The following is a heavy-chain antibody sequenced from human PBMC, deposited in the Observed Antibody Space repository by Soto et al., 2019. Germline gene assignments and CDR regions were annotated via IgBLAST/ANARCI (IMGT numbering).Heavy chain of an antibody. CDR1: GYTFTSYY. CDR3: ARFPYDFWSGYYPRSTFDY. V-gene: IGHV1-46*01. D-gene: IGHD3-3*01. J-gene: IGHJ4*02. Sequence: ASVKVSCKASGYTFTSYYMHWVRQAPGQGLEWMGIINPSGGSTSYAQKLQGRVTMTRDTSTSTAYMELRSLRSDDTAVYYCARFPYDFWSGYYPRSTFDYWGQGTLVTVSS. CDR2: INPSGGST.